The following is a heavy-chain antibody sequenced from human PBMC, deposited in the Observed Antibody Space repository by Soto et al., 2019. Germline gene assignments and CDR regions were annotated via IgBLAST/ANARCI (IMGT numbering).Heavy chain of an antibody. CDR3: ARAAMGGSSWPFDY. CDR2: IYHSGST. Sequence: QVQLQESGPGLVKPSGTLSLTCAVSGGSISSSNWWSWVRQPPGKGLEWIGEIYHSGSTNQNPSLKSRVTISVDKSKNQFSLKRTSVTAADTAVYYCARAAMGGSSWPFDYWGQGTLVTVSS. CDR1: GGSISSSNW. V-gene: IGHV4-4*02. D-gene: IGHD6-13*01. J-gene: IGHJ4*02.